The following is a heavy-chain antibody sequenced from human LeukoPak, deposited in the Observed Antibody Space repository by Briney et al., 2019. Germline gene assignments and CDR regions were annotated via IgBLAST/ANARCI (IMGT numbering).Heavy chain of an antibody. CDR1: GFTFSSYA. CDR3: ARVDSSGYYYSFDY. Sequence: GGSLRLSYAASGFTFSSYAMHWVRQAPGKGLEWVAVISYDGSEKYYADSVKGRFAISRDNSRDTLYLQVNSLRAEDTAVYYCARVDSSGYYYSFDYWGQGTLVTVSS. J-gene: IGHJ4*02. D-gene: IGHD3-22*01. CDR2: ISYDGSEK. V-gene: IGHV3-30*09.